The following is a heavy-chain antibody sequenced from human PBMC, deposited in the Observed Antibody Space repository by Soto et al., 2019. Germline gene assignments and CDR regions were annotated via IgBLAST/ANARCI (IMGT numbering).Heavy chain of an antibody. Sequence: AVKVSCKACGGTFSSYAISWVRQAPGQGLEWMGGIIPIFGTANYAQKFQGRVTITADESTSTAYMELSSLRSEDTAVYYCARDRGSIRFLEWLSNWFDPWGQGTLVTVSS. V-gene: IGHV1-69*13. D-gene: IGHD3-3*01. CDR3: ARDRGSIRFLEWLSNWFDP. J-gene: IGHJ5*02. CDR1: GGTFSSYA. CDR2: IIPIFGTA.